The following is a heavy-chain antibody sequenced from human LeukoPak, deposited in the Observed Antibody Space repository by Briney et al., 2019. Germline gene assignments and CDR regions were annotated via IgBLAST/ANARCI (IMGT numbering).Heavy chain of an antibody. CDR2: IKQDGRES. D-gene: IGHD3-9*01. CDR3: ARFPLTGYYNVTDF. V-gene: IGHV3-7*01. J-gene: IGHJ4*02. Sequence: GGSLRLSCAASGFTFSSYWMSWVRQAPGKGPEWLANIKQDGRESYYADSVKGRFTISRDNAKNSLYLQMNSLRAEDTAVYYCARFPLTGYYNVTDFWGQGTLVTVSS. CDR1: GFTFSSYW.